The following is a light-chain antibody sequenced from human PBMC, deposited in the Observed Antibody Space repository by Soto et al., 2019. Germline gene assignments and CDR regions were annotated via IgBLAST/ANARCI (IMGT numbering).Light chain of an antibody. V-gene: IGKV1-5*03. J-gene: IGKJ1*01. CDR2: KAS. CDR3: QEYNSYSRA. Sequence: DIQMTQSPSTLSASVGDRVTITCRASQSISGYLAWYQQKAGKAPKLLIYKASSLESGVPSWFSGNGSGAEFTLTISSLQPDDFATYYCQEYNSYSRAFGQGTKVEIK. CDR1: QSISGY.